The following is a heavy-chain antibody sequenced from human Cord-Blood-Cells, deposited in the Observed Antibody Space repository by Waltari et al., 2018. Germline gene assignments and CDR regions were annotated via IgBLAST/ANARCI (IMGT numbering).Heavy chain of an antibody. Sequence: QVQLQQWGAGLLKPSETLSLTCAVYGGSFSGYYWCWIRQPPGKGLEWIGEINHSGSTNYNPSLKSRVTISVDTSKNQFSLKLSSVTAADTAVYYCARSVGSSTDYWGQGTLVTVSS. CDR1: GGSFSGYY. J-gene: IGHJ4*02. V-gene: IGHV4-34*01. CDR2: INHSGST. D-gene: IGHD6-6*01. CDR3: ARSVGSSTDY.